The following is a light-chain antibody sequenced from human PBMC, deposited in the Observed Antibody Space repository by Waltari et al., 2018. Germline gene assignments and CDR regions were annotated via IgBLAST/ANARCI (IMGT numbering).Light chain of an antibody. CDR3: QSTDSTNNHVI. CDR2: KDN. CDR1: SFPEQY. V-gene: IGLV3-25*03. Sequence: SYELTQPPSVSVSPGQTARLTCSGDSFPEQYAYWYQQKPGQSPTLIIYKDNERRSGIPERCSGSSSGTTATLTISGVQAEDEADYYCQSTDSTNNHVIFGGGTKVTVL. J-gene: IGLJ2*01.